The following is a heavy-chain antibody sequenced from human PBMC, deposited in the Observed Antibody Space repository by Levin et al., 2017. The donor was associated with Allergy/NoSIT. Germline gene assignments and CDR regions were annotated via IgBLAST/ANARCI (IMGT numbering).Heavy chain of an antibody. D-gene: IGHD1/OR15-1a*01. V-gene: IGHV3-73*01. CDR3: ARGGGEKQLDY. CDR2: IGTKPESLVA. Sequence: PGGSLRLSCAAAGFTFSGSAMYWVRQASGKGLEWVGRIGTKPESLVAVYAASVKGRFTLSRDDSKDTAYLQMNGLKTEDTAVYYCARGGGEKQLDYWGQGTLVTVSS. J-gene: IGHJ4*02. CDR1: GFTFSGSA.